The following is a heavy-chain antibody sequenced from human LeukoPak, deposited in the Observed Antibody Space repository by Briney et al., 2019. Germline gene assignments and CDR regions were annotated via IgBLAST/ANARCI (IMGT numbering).Heavy chain of an antibody. CDR3: ARDRGSGYVRNNLDY. D-gene: IGHD5-12*01. Sequence: ASVKVSCKASGYTFTGYYMHWVRQAPGQGLEWMGWINPNSGGTNYAQKFQGRVTMTRDTSISTAYMELSRLRSDDTAVYYCARDRGSGYVRNNLDYWGQGTLVTVSS. J-gene: IGHJ4*02. CDR2: INPNSGGT. CDR1: GYTFTGYY. V-gene: IGHV1-2*02.